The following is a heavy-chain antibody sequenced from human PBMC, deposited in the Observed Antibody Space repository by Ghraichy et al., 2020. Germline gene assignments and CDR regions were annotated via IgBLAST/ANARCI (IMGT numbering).Heavy chain of an antibody. CDR1: GGSISSYY. CDR3: ARLYCSSTSCYTLNWFDP. V-gene: IGHV4-59*08. Sequence: ESLNISCTVSGGSISSYYWSWIRQPPGKGLEWIGYIYYSGSTNYNPSLKSRVTISVDTSKNQFSLKLSSVTAADTAVYYCARLYCSSTSCYTLNWFDPWGQGTLVTVSS. CDR2: IYYSGST. D-gene: IGHD2-2*02. J-gene: IGHJ5*02.